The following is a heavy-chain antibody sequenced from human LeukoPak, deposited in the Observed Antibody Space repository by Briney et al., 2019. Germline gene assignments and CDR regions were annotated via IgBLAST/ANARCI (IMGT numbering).Heavy chain of an antibody. D-gene: IGHD3-22*01. Sequence: GRSLRLSCAASGFTFSSYAMHWVRQAPGKGLEWVAVISYDGSNKYYADSVKGRFTISRDNSKNTRYLQMNSLRAEDTAVYYCARTRVVVLYFDYWGQGTLVTVSS. CDR1: GFTFSSYA. CDR2: ISYDGSNK. V-gene: IGHV3-30-3*01. CDR3: ARTRVVVLYFDY. J-gene: IGHJ4*02.